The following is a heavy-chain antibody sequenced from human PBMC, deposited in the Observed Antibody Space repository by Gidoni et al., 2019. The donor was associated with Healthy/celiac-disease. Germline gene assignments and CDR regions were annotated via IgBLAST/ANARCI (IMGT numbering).Heavy chain of an antibody. CDR1: GFTFSSYA. CDR3: AREVLIGDCSGGSCYVLDY. V-gene: IGHV3-30*04. Sequence: QVQLVESGGGVVQPGRSLRLSCAASGFTFSSYAMHWVRQAPGKGLEWVAVISYDGRNKYYADSVKGRFTISRDNSKNTLYLQMNSLRAEDTAVYYCAREVLIGDCSGGSCYVLDYWGQGTLVTVSS. J-gene: IGHJ4*02. D-gene: IGHD2-15*01. CDR2: ISYDGRNK.